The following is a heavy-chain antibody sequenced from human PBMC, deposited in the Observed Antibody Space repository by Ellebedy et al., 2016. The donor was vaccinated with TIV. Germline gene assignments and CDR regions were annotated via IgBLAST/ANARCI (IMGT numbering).Heavy chain of an antibody. D-gene: IGHD4-17*01. Sequence: GESLKISCAASGFTFSTYSMNWVRQAPGKGLEWVSYITSSSSNIYYADSVKGRFTISRDNAKNSLYLQMDSLRAEDTAVYYCARELDYGDAFDIWGQGTMVTVSS. CDR1: GFTFSTYS. V-gene: IGHV3-48*01. J-gene: IGHJ3*02. CDR3: ARELDYGDAFDI. CDR2: ITSSSSNI.